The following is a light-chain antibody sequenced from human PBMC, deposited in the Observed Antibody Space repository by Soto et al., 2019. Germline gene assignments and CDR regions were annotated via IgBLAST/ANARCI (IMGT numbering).Light chain of an antibody. V-gene: IGKV3-20*01. J-gene: IGKJ4*01. Sequence: EIVLTQSPCTLSLSPGDRATLSCRASQSVSSSYLAWYQQKPGQAPRLLIYGASSRATGIPDRFSGSGSGTDFTLTISRLEPEDFAVYYCQQYGGSPLTFGGGTKVEIK. CDR3: QQYGGSPLT. CDR2: GAS. CDR1: QSVSSSY.